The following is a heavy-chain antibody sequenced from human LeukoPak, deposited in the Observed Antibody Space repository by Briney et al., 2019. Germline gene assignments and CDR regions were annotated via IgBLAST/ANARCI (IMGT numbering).Heavy chain of an antibody. CDR2: IGTRGTTM. CDR3: ARGRGSS. Sequence: GGSLRLSCEASGFTFSDYYLGWIRQAPGKGLEWISYIGTRGTTMYYADSVKGRFTISRDNAKNSLYLQMNSLRDEDAAIYYCARGRGSSWGQGTLVTVSS. D-gene: IGHD2-21*01. V-gene: IGHV3-11*04. J-gene: IGHJ5*02. CDR1: GFTFSDYY.